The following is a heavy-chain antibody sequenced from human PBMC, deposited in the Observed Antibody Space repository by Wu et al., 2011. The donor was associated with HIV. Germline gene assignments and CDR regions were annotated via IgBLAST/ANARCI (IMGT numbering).Heavy chain of an antibody. Sequence: QVQLVQSGAEVKKPGSSVKVSCKASGGTFSSYGISWVRQAPGQGLEWMGGIIPIFGTANYAQKFQGRVTITTDESTSTAYMELSSLRSEDTAVYYCARRIPYYYESSGYSSTPYYCDYWGQGTLVTVSS. D-gene: IGHD3-22*01. CDR1: GGTFSSYG. CDR3: ARRIPYYYESSGYSSTPYYCDY. J-gene: IGHJ4*02. V-gene: IGHV1-69*05. CDR2: IIPIFGTA.